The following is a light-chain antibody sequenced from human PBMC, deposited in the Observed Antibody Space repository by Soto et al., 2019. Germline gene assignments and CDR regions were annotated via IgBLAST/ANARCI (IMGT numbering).Light chain of an antibody. J-gene: IGLJ2*01. CDR2: DVS. V-gene: IGLV2-14*03. CDR3: SSYTSSSTVV. Sequence: QSALTQPASVSGSPGQSITISCTGTSSDVGGYNYVSWYKQHSGKAPKLRIYDVSYRPSGVSNRFSGFKSGNTASLTISGLQAEDEADYYCSSYTSSSTVVFGGGTKLTVL. CDR1: SSDVGGYNY.